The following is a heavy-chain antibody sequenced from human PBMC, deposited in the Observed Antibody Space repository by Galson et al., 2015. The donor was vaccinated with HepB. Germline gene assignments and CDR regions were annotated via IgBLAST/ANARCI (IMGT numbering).Heavy chain of an antibody. J-gene: IGHJ3*02. CDR3: ARNPYDDALDI. CDR1: GFSLSISGMC. V-gene: IGHV2-70*11. D-gene: IGHD2-8*01. CDR2: IDWDDDK. Sequence: PALVKPTQTLTLTCTFSGFSLSISGMCVSWIRQPPGKALEWLARIDWDDDKHYSTSLKTRLTISKDTSKDQVVLTMTNMDPVDTATYYCARNPYDDALDIWGQGTMVTVSS.